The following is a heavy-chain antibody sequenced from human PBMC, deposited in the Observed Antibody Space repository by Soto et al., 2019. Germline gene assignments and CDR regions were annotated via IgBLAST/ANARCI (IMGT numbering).Heavy chain of an antibody. V-gene: IGHV3-23*01. D-gene: IGHD2-21*01. CDR2: ISGSGGST. CDR3: AKDIVGPTSNWFDP. Sequence: GSLRLSCAASGFTFSSYAVSWVRQAPGKGLEWVSAISGSGGSTYYADSVKGRFTISRDNSKNTLYLQMNSLRAEDTAVYYCAKDIVGPTSNWFDPWGQGTLVTVSS. CDR1: GFTFSSYA. J-gene: IGHJ5*02.